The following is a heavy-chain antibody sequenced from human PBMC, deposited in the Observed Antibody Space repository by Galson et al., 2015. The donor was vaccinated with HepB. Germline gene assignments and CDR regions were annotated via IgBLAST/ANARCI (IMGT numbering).Heavy chain of an antibody. CDR3: ARAGTGGVSFLNWFDP. D-gene: IGHD2-8*02. CDR1: GFTFDDYG. Sequence: SLRLSCAASGFTFDDYGMSWVRQAPGKGLEWVSGINWNGGSTGYADSVKGRFTISRDNAKNSLYLQMNSLRAEDTALYHCARAGTGGVSFLNWFDPWGQGTLVTVSS. CDR2: INWNGGST. V-gene: IGHV3-20*01. J-gene: IGHJ5*02.